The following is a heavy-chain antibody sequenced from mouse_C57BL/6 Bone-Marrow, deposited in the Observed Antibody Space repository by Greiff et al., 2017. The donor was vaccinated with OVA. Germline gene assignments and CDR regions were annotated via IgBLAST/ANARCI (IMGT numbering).Heavy chain of an antibody. Sequence: QVQLKQPGAELVMPGASVKLSCKASGYTFTSYWMHWVKQRPGQGLEWIGEIDPSDSYTNYNQKFKGKSTLTVDKSSSTAYMQLSSLTSEDSAVYYCAGGIPLAYWGQGTLVTVSA. CDR1: GYTFTSYW. CDR2: IDPSDSYT. J-gene: IGHJ3*01. CDR3: AGGIPLAY. V-gene: IGHV1-69*01.